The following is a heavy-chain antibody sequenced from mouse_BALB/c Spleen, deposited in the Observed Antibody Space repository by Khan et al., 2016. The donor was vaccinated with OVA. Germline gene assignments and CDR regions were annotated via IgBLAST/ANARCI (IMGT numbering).Heavy chain of an antibody. CDR3: TVHLARSFAY. V-gene: IGHV5-6*01. J-gene: IGHJ3*01. D-gene: IGHD3-3*01. CDR2: IISDGYYT. CDR1: GFTCSAYG. Sequence: EVQLVESGGDLVRPGGSLKLSCAASGFTCSAYGMSWVRQSPDKRLEWVATIISDGYYTYYPDSLKGRFTIPRENAKNTLYLQMRSLKSEDTAMYSCTVHLARSFAYWGQGTLVTVSA.